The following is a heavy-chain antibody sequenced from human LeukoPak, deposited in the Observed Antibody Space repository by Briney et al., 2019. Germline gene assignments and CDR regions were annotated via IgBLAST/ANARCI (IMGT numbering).Heavy chain of an antibody. CDR3: ARVRGSYGPFDY. J-gene: IGHJ4*02. CDR2: INSDGSST. V-gene: IGHV3-74*01. Sequence: GGSLRLSCTASGFDFNAYDMSWVRQAPGKGLVWVSRINSDGSSTSYADSVKGRFTISRDNAKNTLYLQMNSLRAEDTAVYYCARVRGSYGPFDYWGQGTLVTVSS. CDR1: GFDFNAYD. D-gene: IGHD1-26*01.